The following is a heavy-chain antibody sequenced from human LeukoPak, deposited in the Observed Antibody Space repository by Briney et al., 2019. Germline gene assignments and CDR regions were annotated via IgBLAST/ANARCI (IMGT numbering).Heavy chain of an antibody. V-gene: IGHV4-39*07. J-gene: IGHJ4*02. CDR3: ARAGGKYYYDSSGPPVDY. CDR1: GGSISGSSYY. D-gene: IGHD3-22*01. Sequence: PSETVSLTCIVSGGSISGSSYYWGWIRQPPGKGLEWIGSIYFSGSTYYNPSLKSRVTISVDTSKNQFSLKLSSVTAADTAVYYCARAGGKYYYDSSGPPVDYWGQGTLVTVSS. CDR2: IYFSGST.